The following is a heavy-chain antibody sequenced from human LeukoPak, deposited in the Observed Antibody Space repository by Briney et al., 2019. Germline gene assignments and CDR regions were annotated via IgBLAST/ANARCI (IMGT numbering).Heavy chain of an antibody. Sequence: SETLSLTCTVSGGSISSGGYSWSWIRRPPGKGLEWIGYIYHSGSTYYNPSLKSRVTISVDRSKNQFSLKLSSVTAADTAVYYCASGAEDYYGSGSYLFDYWGQGTLVAVSS. J-gene: IGHJ4*02. CDR1: GGSISSGGYS. D-gene: IGHD3-10*01. CDR2: IYHSGST. CDR3: ASGAEDYYGSGSYLFDY. V-gene: IGHV4-30-2*01.